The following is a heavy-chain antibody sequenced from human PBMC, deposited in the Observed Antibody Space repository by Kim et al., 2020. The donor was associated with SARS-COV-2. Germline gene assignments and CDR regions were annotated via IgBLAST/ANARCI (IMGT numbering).Heavy chain of an antibody. CDR1: GFTFSSYW. D-gene: IGHD1-26*01. CDR2: INQDGSEK. CDR3: AREWVGATPTIDY. J-gene: IGHJ4*02. V-gene: IGHV3-7*03. Sequence: GGSLRLSCAASGFTFSSYWMSWVRQAPGKGLEWVANINQDGSEKYYVDSVKGRFTISRDNAKNSLYLQMNSLRAEDTAVYYCAREWVGATPTIDYWGQGTLVTVSS.